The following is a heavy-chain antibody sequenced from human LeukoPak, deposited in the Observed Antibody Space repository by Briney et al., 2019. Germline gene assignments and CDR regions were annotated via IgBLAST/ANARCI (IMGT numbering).Heavy chain of an antibody. D-gene: IGHD2-21*01. J-gene: IGHJ4*02. CDR2: INSGGTVT. V-gene: IGHV3-74*01. CDR3: ARARIVVGHFDY. CDR1: EFTLMAFW. Sequence: GGPLSPSFEAPEFTLMAFWLHGSAKAQGRGWGWVSRINSGGTVTNYADSVKGRFTISRDNAKNSLYLQMNSLRAEDTAVYYCARARIVVGHFDYWGQGTLVTVSS.